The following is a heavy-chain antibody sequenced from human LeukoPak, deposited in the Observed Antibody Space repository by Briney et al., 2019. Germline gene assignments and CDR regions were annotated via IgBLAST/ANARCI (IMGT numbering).Heavy chain of an antibody. V-gene: IGHV3-7*01. Sequence: GGSLRLSCAASGFTFSNNWMSWVRQAPGRGLECVANIKRDGSEKYYINSVKGRFTISRDNAKNSLYLQMNSLRAEDTALYYCVKDAGTAWGQGTLVTVSS. CDR1: GFTFSNNW. J-gene: IGHJ5*02. CDR2: IKRDGSEK. CDR3: VKDAGTA. D-gene: IGHD2-8*02.